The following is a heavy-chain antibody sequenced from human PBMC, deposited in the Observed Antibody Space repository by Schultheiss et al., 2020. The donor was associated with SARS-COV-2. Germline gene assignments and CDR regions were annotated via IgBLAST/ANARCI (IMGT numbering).Heavy chain of an antibody. CDR2: IDWDDDK. V-gene: IGHV2-70*04. D-gene: IGHD3-3*01. Sequence: SGPTLVKPTQTLTLTCTFSGFSLITSEERVSWIRQPPGRALEWLARIDWDDDKFYSISLKTRLTISKDTSKKQVVLTMTNTDPVDTATYYCAHTTAIFGVVIDYWGQGTLVTVSS. CDR3: AHTTAIFGVVIDY. CDR1: GFSLITSEER. J-gene: IGHJ4*02.